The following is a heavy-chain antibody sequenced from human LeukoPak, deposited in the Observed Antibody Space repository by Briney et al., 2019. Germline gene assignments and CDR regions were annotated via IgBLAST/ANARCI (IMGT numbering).Heavy chain of an antibody. CDR1: GGSISSYC. V-gene: IGHV4-4*07. Sequence: SETLSLTCTVSGGSISSYCWSWLRQPAGKGLEWIGRIYTSGNTDYNPSLKSRVTMSVDTSKNQFSLKLSSVTAADTAVYYCARDMWGSMSSGYYYGAFDIWGQGTMVTVSS. CDR3: ARDMWGSMSSGYYYGAFDI. J-gene: IGHJ3*02. D-gene: IGHD3-22*01. CDR2: IYTSGNT.